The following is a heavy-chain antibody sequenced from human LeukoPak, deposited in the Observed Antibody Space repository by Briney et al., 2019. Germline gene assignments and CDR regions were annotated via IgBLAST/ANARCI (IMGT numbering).Heavy chain of an antibody. D-gene: IGHD5-18*01. CDR1: GFTFSSYD. CDR2: LSGSGGYT. CDR3: AKAGLQLWSPAGDY. Sequence: GGSLRLSCAASGFTFSSYDMSWVRQAPGKGLEWVSGLSGSGGYTYYADSSKGRFTISRVNSKNTLFLQLNRLRTEGTAMYYCAKAGLQLWSPAGDYWGQGTLVTVSS. J-gene: IGHJ4*02. V-gene: IGHV3-23*01.